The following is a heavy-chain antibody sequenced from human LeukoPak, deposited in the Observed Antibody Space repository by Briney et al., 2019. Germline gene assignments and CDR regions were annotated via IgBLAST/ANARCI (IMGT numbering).Heavy chain of an antibody. Sequence: GGSLRLSCAASGFTFSSYGMHWVRQAPGKGLEWVAFIRYDGSNKYYADSVKGRFTISRDNSKNTLYLQMNSLRAEDTAVYYCARADRDGYNREFDYWGQGTLVTVSS. CDR3: ARADRDGYNREFDY. D-gene: IGHD5-24*01. J-gene: IGHJ4*02. V-gene: IGHV3-30*02. CDR2: IRYDGSNK. CDR1: GFTFSSYG.